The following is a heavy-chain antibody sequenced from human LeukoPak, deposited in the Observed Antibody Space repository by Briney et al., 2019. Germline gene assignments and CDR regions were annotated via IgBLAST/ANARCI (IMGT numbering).Heavy chain of an antibody. CDR1: GYSISSGYY. J-gene: IGHJ4*02. CDR2: IYHSGST. V-gene: IGHV4-38-2*01. CDR3: ARHSKWELLLFDY. Sequence: SETLSLTRAVSGYSISSGYYWGWIRQPPGKGLEWIGSIYHSGSTYYNPSLKSRVTISVDTSKNQFSLKLSSVTAADTAVYYCARHSKWELLLFDYWGQGTLVTVSS. D-gene: IGHD1-26*01.